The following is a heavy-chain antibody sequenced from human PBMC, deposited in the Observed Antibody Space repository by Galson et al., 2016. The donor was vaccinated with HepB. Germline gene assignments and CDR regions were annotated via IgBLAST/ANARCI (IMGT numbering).Heavy chain of an antibody. V-gene: IGHV1-18*01. Sequence: SVKVSCKASGYTFTRYGISWVRQAPGQGLEWMAWISAFNANTNYAQKLQGRVTMSTDTSTSTAYMELRSLRSDDTAVYYCARAPQYYGMDVWGQGTTVTVSS. J-gene: IGHJ6*02. CDR2: ISAFNANT. CDR3: ARAPQYYGMDV. CDR1: GYTFTRYG.